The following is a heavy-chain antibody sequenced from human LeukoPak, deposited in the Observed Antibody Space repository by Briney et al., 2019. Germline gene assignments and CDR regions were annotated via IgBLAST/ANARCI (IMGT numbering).Heavy chain of an antibody. D-gene: IGHD6-6*01. CDR1: GGSISSYY. V-gene: IGHV4-4*07. CDR3: ARDMGSIAARWDYYYYYMDV. J-gene: IGHJ6*03. Sequence: KSSETLSLTCTVSGGSISSYYWSWIRQPAGKGLEWIGRIYTSGSTNYNPSLKSRVTISVDTSKNQFSLKLSSVTAADTAVYYCARDMGSIAARWDYYYYYMDVWGKGTTVTVSS. CDR2: IYTSGST.